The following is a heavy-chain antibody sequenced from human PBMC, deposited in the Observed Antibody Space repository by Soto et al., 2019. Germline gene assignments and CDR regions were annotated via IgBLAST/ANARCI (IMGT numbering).Heavy chain of an antibody. CDR2: ISGSGGNT. CDR1: GFTFSIHA. Sequence: GGSLRLSCIGSGFTFSIHAMTWVRQAPGKGLEWVSTISGSGGNTYDAESVKGRFATSRDNSMNTLYLQLNSLRAEDTAVYYCXTPAGDTSTWYSPSYDYWGPGTLVTVSS. V-gene: IGHV3-23*01. CDR3: XTPAGDTSTWYSPSYDY. J-gene: IGHJ4*02. D-gene: IGHD2-15*01.